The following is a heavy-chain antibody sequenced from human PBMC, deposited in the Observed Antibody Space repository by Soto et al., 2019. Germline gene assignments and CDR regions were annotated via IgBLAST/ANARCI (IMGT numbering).Heavy chain of an antibody. D-gene: IGHD2-2*01. CDR1: GFTFSSYA. CDR3: AKDTASTIYGNWFDP. CDR2: ISGSGGST. J-gene: IGHJ5*02. Sequence: PGGSLRLSCAASGFTFSSYAMSWVRQAPGKGLEWVSAISGSGGSTYYADSVKGRFTISRDNSKNTLYLQMNSLRAEDTAVYYCAKDTASTIYGNWFDPWGQGTLVTVSS. V-gene: IGHV3-23*01.